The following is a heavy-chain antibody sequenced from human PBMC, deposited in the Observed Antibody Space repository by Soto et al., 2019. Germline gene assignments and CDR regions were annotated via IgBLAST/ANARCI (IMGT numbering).Heavy chain of an antibody. Sequence: SVKVSCEASGGTFSSYAISWVRQAPGQGLEWMGGIIPIFGTANYAQKFQGRVTITADESTSTAYMELSSLRSEDTAVYYCARGSTVTIRGAFDYWGQGTLVTVSS. CDR2: IIPIFGTA. CDR1: GGTFSSYA. V-gene: IGHV1-69*01. D-gene: IGHD4-17*01. J-gene: IGHJ4*02. CDR3: ARGSTVTIRGAFDY.